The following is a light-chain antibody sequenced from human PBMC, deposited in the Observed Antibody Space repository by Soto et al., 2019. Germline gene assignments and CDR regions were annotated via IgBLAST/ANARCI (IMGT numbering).Light chain of an antibody. Sequence: QSVLTQPASVSGSPGQSITISCTETSSDVGGYNYVSWYQQHPGKAPKVMIYDVSNRPSGVSNRFSGSKSGNTASLTISGLQAEDEADYYCSSYTSSSTLVFGGGTKLTVL. CDR3: SSYTSSSTLV. V-gene: IGLV2-14*01. CDR2: DVS. CDR1: SSDVGGYNY. J-gene: IGLJ3*02.